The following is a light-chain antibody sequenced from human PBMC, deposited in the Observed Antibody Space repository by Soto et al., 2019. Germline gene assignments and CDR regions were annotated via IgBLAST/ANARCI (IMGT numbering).Light chain of an antibody. CDR3: QQYANSPGT. V-gene: IGKV3-20*01. CDR1: QSVSSSY. Sequence: EIVLTQSPGTLSLSPGERATLSCRASQSVSSSYLAWYQQKPGQAPRLLIYAASSRATGIPDRFSGSGSGTDFTLTITRLEPEYFAVYACQQYANSPGTFGQGTKVEIK. CDR2: AAS. J-gene: IGKJ1*01.